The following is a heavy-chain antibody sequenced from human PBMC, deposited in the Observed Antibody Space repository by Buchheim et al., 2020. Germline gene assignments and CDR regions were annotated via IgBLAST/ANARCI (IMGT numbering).Heavy chain of an antibody. CDR2: ISTSSTDT. D-gene: IGHD3-10*01. CDR1: GFTFSDFY. V-gene: IGHV3-11*05. CDR3: ARYFGAGSSYGIDV. J-gene: IGHJ6*02. Sequence: QVQLVESGGGLVKPGGSLRLSCAASGFTFSDFYMTWIRQAPGKGLEWVSYISTSSTDTDFADSVKGRFTISRDNAKNSLYLQMNSMRAEDTAVDYCARYFGAGSSYGIDVWGQGTT.